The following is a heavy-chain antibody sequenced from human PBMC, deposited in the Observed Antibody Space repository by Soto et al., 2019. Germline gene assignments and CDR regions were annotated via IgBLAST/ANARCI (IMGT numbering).Heavy chain of an antibody. CDR2: TYYRSKWYN. CDR3: ARDLQLGHSSSWYCFDP. D-gene: IGHD6-13*01. Sequence: SQTLSLTCAISGDSVSSNSAAWNWIRQSPSRGLEWLGRTYYRSKWYNDYAVSVKSRITINPDTSKNQFSLQLNSVTPEDTAVYYCARDLQLGHSSSWYCFDPWGQGTLVTVSS. V-gene: IGHV6-1*01. J-gene: IGHJ5*02. CDR1: GDSVSSNSAA.